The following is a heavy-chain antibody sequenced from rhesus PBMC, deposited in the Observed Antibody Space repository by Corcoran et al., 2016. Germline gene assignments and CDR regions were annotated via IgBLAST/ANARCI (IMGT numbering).Heavy chain of an antibody. CDR1: GASISSNW. D-gene: IGHD6-43*01. CDR3: ARGYSSSA. Sequence: QLQLQESGPGLVKPSETLSLTCAVSGASISSNWWSWIRQPPGKGLEWIGGISGSGGTPSYNPSLRSRVTISTDTSKNQRSLKLISVTAAATAVYYCARGYSSSAWGQGVLVTVSS. V-gene: IGHV4-173*01. CDR2: ISGSGGTP. J-gene: IGHJ4*01.